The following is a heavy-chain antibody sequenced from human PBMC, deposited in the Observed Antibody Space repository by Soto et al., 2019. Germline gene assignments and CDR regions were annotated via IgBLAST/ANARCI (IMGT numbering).Heavy chain of an antibody. D-gene: IGHD3-10*01. CDR2: TWYDGSNK. Sequence: QVQLVESGGGVVQPGRSLRLSCAASGFTFSSYGMHWVRQAPGKGLEWVAVTWYDGSNKYYADSVKGRFTISRDNSKNTLYLQMNSLRAEDTAVYYCARYRQYGSGYGMDVWGQGTTVTVSS. V-gene: IGHV3-33*01. J-gene: IGHJ6*02. CDR3: ARYRQYGSGYGMDV. CDR1: GFTFSSYG.